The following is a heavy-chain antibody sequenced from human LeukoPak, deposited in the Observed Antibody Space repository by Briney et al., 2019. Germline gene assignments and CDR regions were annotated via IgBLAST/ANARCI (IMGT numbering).Heavy chain of an antibody. CDR1: GFTFSSYW. V-gene: IGHV3-74*01. CDR2: ITSDGSGT. D-gene: IGHD2-8*01. CDR3: VKDRPCDTCMPMDA. Sequence: GGSLRLSCAASGFTFSSYWMFWVRQAPGKGLEWLSRITSDGSGTNFADSVKGRFTVSRDNSKSTLYLQMNSLRAEDSAIYYCVKDRPCDTCMPMDAWGQGTTVTVSS. J-gene: IGHJ6*02.